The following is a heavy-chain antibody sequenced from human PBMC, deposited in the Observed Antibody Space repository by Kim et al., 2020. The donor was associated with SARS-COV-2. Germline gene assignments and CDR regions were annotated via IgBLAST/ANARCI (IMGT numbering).Heavy chain of an antibody. CDR3: TTDRSGSYWTGGHDAFDI. Sequence: GGSLRLSCAASGFTFSNAWMSWVRQAPGKGLEWVGRIKSKTDGGTTDYAAPVKGRFTISRDDSKNTLYLQMNSLKTEDTAVYYCTTDRSGSYWTGGHDAFDIWGQGTMVTVSS. CDR1: GFTFSNAW. J-gene: IGHJ3*02. V-gene: IGHV3-15*01. CDR2: IKSKTDGGTT. D-gene: IGHD1-26*01.